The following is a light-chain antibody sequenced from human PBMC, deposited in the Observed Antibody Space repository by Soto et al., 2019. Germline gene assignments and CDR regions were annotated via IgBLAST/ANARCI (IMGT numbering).Light chain of an antibody. CDR1: STDIGTYSR. CDR3: HSYTRSSTYV. V-gene: IGLV2-14*02. J-gene: IGLJ1*01. Sequence: QSALTQPASVSGSPGQSITISCTGTSTDIGTYSRVSWYLQYPGKAPKLMIYDVTKRPSGVSNRFSGSRSGSTASLTISGLQAEDEANYYCHSYTRSSTYVFGSGTKLTVL. CDR2: DVT.